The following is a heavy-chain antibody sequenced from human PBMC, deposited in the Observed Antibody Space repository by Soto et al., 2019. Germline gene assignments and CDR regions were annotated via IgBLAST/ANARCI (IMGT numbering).Heavy chain of an antibody. CDR1: GFTFDDYA. V-gene: IGHV3-9*01. D-gene: IGHD1-26*01. CDR2: ISWNSGSI. J-gene: IGHJ3*02. CDR3: AKRLFGSSGSYPDAFDI. Sequence: PGGSLRLSCAASGFTFDDYAMHWVRQAPGKGLEWVSGISWNSGSIGYADSVKGRFTISRDNAKNSLYLQMNSLRAEDTALYYCAKRLFGSSGSYPDAFDIWGQGTMVTVSS.